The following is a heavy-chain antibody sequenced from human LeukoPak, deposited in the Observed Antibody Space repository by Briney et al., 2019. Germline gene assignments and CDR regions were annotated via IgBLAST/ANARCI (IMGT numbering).Heavy chain of an antibody. Sequence: GGFLRLSCAASEFTFSSYWMSWVRQAPGKGLEWVANIKQDGSEKYYVDSVKGRFTISRDNAKNSLYLQMNSLRAEDTAVYYCARERRGYYDFWSGYSNWFDPWGQGTLVTVSS. D-gene: IGHD3-3*01. CDR1: EFTFSSYW. V-gene: IGHV3-7*01. CDR2: IKQDGSEK. J-gene: IGHJ5*02. CDR3: ARERRGYYDFWSGYSNWFDP.